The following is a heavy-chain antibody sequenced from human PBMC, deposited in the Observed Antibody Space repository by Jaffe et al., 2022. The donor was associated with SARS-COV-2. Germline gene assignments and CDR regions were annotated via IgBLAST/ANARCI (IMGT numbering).Heavy chain of an antibody. Sequence: EVQLVQSGAEVKKSGESLKISCKGSGYTFSNYWIAWVRQMPGKGLEWMGIIYPGDSDTRYSPSFQGQVTISADKSISTAYLQWSSLKASDTAMYYCARQGGICSSTSCYPWWFDPWGPGTLVIVSS. CDR1: GYTFSNYW. CDR3: ARQGGICSSTSCYPWWFDP. V-gene: IGHV5-51*01. D-gene: IGHD2-2*01. CDR2: IYPGDSDT. J-gene: IGHJ5*02.